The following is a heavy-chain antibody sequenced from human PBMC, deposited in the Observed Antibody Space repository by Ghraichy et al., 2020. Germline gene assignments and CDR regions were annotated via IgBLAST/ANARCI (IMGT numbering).Heavy chain of an antibody. J-gene: IGHJ1*01. CDR2: ISYDGSNK. D-gene: IGHD6-6*01. CDR1: GFTFSSYG. CDR3: AKDFLRYSSSYWWYFQH. V-gene: IGHV3-30*18. Sequence: GESLNISCAASGFTFSSYGMHWVRQAPGKGLEWVAVISYDGSNKYYADSVKGRFTISRDNSKNTLYLQMNSLRAEDTAVYYCAKDFLRYSSSYWWYFQHWGQGTLVTVSS.